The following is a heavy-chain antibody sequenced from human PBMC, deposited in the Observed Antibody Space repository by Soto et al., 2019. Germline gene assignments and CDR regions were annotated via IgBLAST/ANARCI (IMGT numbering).Heavy chain of an antibody. CDR1: GFTFSSYS. Sequence: EVQLVESGGGLVKPGGSLRLSCAASGFTFSSYSMNWVRQAPGKGLEWVSSISSSSSYIYYADSVKGRFTISRDNAKNSLYLQMNSLRAEDTAVYYCARDLGYSYGTNWFDPWGQGTLVTVS. D-gene: IGHD5-18*01. J-gene: IGHJ5*02. V-gene: IGHV3-21*01. CDR3: ARDLGYSYGTNWFDP. CDR2: ISSSSSYI.